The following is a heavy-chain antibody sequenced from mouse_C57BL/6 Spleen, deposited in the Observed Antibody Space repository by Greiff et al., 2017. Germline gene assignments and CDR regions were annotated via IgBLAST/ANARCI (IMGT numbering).Heavy chain of an antibody. Sequence: EVKLQESGPGLVKPSQSLSLTCSVTGYSISSGYYWNWIRQFPGNNLEWMGYISYDGSNNYNPSLKNRISITRDTAKNQFFLKLNSVTTEDTATCYCAREDYGSSYGYFDVRGTGTTVTIAS. V-gene: IGHV3-6*01. CDR1: GYSISSGYY. CDR3: AREDYGSSYGYFDV. J-gene: IGHJ1*03. D-gene: IGHD1-1*01. CDR2: ISYDGSN.